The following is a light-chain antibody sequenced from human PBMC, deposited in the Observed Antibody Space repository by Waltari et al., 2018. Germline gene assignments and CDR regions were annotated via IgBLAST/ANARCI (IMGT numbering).Light chain of an antibody. CDR2: QDS. Sequence: SYELTQPPSVSVSPGQTASITCSGDKLGDKYACWYQQKPGQSPVLVIYQDSKRPSGIPGRFSGSNSGNTATLTISGTQAMDEADYYCQAWDSSLWVFGGGTKLTVL. CDR1: KLGDKY. CDR3: QAWDSSLWV. V-gene: IGLV3-1*01. J-gene: IGLJ3*02.